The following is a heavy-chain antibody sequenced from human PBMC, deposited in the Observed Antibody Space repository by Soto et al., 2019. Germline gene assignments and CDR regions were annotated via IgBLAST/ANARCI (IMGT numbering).Heavy chain of an antibody. V-gene: IGHV1-69*01. Sequence: QVQLVQSGAEVKKPGSSVKVSCKASGGTFSSYAISWVRQAPGQGLEWMGGIIPIFGTANYAQKFQGRVTITADESTSPAYMELSSLRSADTAVYYCARVSTTGLYYYYYGMYVWGQGTTVTVSS. D-gene: IGHD1-1*01. CDR3: ARVSTTGLYYYYYGMYV. CDR2: IIPIFGTA. J-gene: IGHJ6*02. CDR1: GGTFSSYA.